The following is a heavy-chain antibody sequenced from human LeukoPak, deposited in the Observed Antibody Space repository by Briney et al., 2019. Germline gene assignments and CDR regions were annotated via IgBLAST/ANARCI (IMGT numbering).Heavy chain of an antibody. V-gene: IGHV3-23*01. CDR1: GFTFSTYA. CDR3: AEGKASSWLDWFDP. D-gene: IGHD6-13*01. Sequence: GGSLRLSCAASGFTFSTYAMTWVRQAPGRGLEWVSATSGGGGSTYYADSVKGRFTMSRDNSKNTVYLQMNSLRAEDTAVYFCAEGKASSWLDWFDPWGQGTLVTVSS. CDR2: TSGGGGST. J-gene: IGHJ5*02.